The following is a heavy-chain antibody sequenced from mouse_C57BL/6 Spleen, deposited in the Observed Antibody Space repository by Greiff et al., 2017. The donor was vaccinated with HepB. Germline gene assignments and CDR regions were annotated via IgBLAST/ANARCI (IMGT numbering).Heavy chain of an antibody. V-gene: IGHV1-20*01. J-gene: IGHJ4*01. D-gene: IGHD2-3*01. Sequence: EVKLQESGPELVKPGDSVKISCKASGYSFTGYFMNWVMQSHGKSLEWIGRINPYNGDTFYNQKFKGKATLTVDKSSSTAHMELRSLTSEDSAVYYCARFYDGYSRYAMDYWGQGTSVTVSS. CDR3: ARFYDGYSRYAMDY. CDR1: GYSFTGYF. CDR2: INPYNGDT.